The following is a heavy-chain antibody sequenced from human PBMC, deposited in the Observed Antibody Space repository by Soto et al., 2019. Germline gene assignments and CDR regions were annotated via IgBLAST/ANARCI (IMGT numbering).Heavy chain of an antibody. Sequence: ASVKVSCKVSGYTLTELSMHWVRQAPGKGLEWMGGFDPEDGETIYAQKFQGRVTMTEDTSTDTAYMELSSLRSEDTAVYYCAACIWERLLGKDYYVMDVWGKGTTVTVSS. CDR3: AACIWERLLGKDYYVMDV. J-gene: IGHJ6*04. D-gene: IGHD3-3*01. CDR1: GYTLTELS. CDR2: FDPEDGET. V-gene: IGHV1-24*01.